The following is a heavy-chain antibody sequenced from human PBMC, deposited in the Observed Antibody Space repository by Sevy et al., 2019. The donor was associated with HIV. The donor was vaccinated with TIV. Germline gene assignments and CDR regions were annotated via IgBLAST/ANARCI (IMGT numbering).Heavy chain of an antibody. CDR2: ISAYNGNT. J-gene: IGHJ4*02. Sequence: ALVKVSCKASGYTFTSYGISWVRQAPGQGLEWMGWISAYNGNTNYAQRLQGRVTMTTDTSTSTAYMELRSLRSDDTAVYYCARVYGRYYYDSSGYDYWGQGTLVTVFS. D-gene: IGHD3-22*01. CDR1: GYTFTSYG. V-gene: IGHV1-18*01. CDR3: ARVYGRYYYDSSGYDY.